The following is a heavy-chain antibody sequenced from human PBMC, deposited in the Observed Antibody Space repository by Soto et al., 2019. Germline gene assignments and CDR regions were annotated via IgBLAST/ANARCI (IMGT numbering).Heavy chain of an antibody. D-gene: IGHD3-22*01. CDR3: ARDYYDSSGYSYYFDY. CDR1: GYTFTSYA. Sequence: ASVKVSCKASGYTFTSYAMHWVRQAPGQRLEWMGWINAGNGNTKYSQKFQGRVTITRDTSASTAYMELSSLRSEDTAVYYCARDYYDSSGYSYYFDYWGQGTLVTVSS. V-gene: IGHV1-3*01. J-gene: IGHJ4*02. CDR2: INAGNGNT.